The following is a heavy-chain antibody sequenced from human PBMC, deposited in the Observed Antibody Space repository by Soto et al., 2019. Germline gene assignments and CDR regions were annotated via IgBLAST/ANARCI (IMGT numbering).Heavy chain of an antibody. CDR2: ISGSGGST. CDR1: GFTFSSYA. D-gene: IGHD3-22*01. CDR3: AKIENYDSSGYYDY. Sequence: EVQLLESGGGLVQPGGSLRLSCAASGFTFSSYAMSWVRQAPGKGLEWVSAISGSGGSTYYADSVKGRLTISRDNSKNTLYLQMNSLRAEDTAVYYCAKIENYDSSGYYDYWGQGTLVTVSS. J-gene: IGHJ4*02. V-gene: IGHV3-23*01.